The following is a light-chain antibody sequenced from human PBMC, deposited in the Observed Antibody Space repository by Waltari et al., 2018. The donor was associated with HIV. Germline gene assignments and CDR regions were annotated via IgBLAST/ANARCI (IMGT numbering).Light chain of an antibody. CDR3: AAWDDSLSGPV. V-gene: IGLV1-47*01. CDR1: TSNIGNNY. Sequence: QSVLTQPPSASGTPGQRVTISCSGGTSNIGNNYVSWYQQPPGTAPKLLIYRHNQRPSGVPDRFSGSKSGTSASLAISGLRSEDEADYYCAAWDDSLSGPVFGGGTKLTVL. CDR2: RHN. J-gene: IGLJ3*02.